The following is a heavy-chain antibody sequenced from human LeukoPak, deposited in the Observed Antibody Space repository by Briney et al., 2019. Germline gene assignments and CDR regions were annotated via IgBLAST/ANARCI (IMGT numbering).Heavy chain of an antibody. CDR3: ARNPLPAASGWFDP. Sequence: GASVKLSCKASGYTFTSYGISWGRQAPGQGLEWMGWISAYNGNTSYAQKLQGRVTMTTDTSTSTAYMELRSLRSDDTAVYYCARNPLPAASGWFDPWGQGTLVTVSS. V-gene: IGHV1-18*04. CDR1: GYTFTSYG. D-gene: IGHD2-2*01. CDR2: ISAYNGNT. J-gene: IGHJ5*02.